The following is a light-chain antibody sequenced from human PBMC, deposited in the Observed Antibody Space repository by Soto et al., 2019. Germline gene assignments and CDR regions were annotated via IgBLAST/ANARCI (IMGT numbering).Light chain of an antibody. CDR2: EVS. J-gene: IGLJ1*01. Sequence: QSALTQPASVSGSPGQSITISCTGTSSDVGGYDYVSWYQLHPGKAPKLMVFEVSNRPSGVSYRFSGSKSGNTASLTISGLQAEDDADYFCSSYSISTAYLFGTGTKV. V-gene: IGLV2-14*01. CDR1: SSDVGGYDY. CDR3: SSYSISTAYL.